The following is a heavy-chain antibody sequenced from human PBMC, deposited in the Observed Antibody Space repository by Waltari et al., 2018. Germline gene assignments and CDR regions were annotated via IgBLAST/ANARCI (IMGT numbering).Heavy chain of an antibody. CDR2: INHSGST. V-gene: IGHV4-34*01. J-gene: IGHJ4*02. Sequence: QVQLQQWGAGLLKPSETLSLTCAVYGGSFSGYYWSCIRQPPGKGLEWIGEINHSGSTNYNPSLKSRVTISVDTSKNQFSLKLSSVTAADTAVYYCARGHRTVAGPSIDYWGQGTLVTVSS. D-gene: IGHD6-19*01. CDR3: ARGHRTVAGPSIDY. CDR1: GGSFSGYY.